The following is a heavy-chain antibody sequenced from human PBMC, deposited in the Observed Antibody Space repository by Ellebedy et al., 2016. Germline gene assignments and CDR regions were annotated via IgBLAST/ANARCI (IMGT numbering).Heavy chain of an antibody. CDR3: AKDLFTGGDFDY. D-gene: IGHD3-9*01. V-gene: IGHV3-23*01. Sequence: GESLKISXAASGFTFSTYAMSWVRQAPGKGLEWVSAISSSGGNTYYADSVKGRFTISRDNSKNTLYLQMNSLRAEDTAVYYCAKDLFTGGDFDYWGQGTLVTVSS. J-gene: IGHJ4*02. CDR1: GFTFSTYA. CDR2: ISSSGGNT.